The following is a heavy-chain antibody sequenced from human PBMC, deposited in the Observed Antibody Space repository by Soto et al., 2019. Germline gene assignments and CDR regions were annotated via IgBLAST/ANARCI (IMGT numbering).Heavy chain of an antibody. V-gene: IGHV1-2*04. Sequence: QVQLVQSGAEVKKPGASVKVSCKASGYTFTGYYMHWVRQAPGQGLEWMGWINPNSGGTNYAQKFQGWVTMTRDTSISTAYMELSRLRSDDTAVYYCARVSCSSTSCSTSLDYWGQGTLVTVSS. J-gene: IGHJ4*02. CDR1: GYTFTGYY. D-gene: IGHD2-2*01. CDR3: ARVSCSSTSCSTSLDY. CDR2: INPNSGGT.